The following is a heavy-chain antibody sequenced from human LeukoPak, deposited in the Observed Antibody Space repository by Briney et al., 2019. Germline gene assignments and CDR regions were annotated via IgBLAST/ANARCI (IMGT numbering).Heavy chain of an antibody. CDR1: GGSISSGGYY. CDR3: AGGISSSSTLKY. V-gene: IGHV4-30-2*01. D-gene: IGHD6-13*01. CDR2: IYHSGST. J-gene: IGHJ4*02. Sequence: SETLSLTCTVSGGSISSGGYYWSWIRQPPGKGLEWIGYIYHSGSTYYNPSLKSRVTISVDRSKNQFSLKLSSVTAADTAVYYCAGGISSSSTLKYWGQGTLVTVSS.